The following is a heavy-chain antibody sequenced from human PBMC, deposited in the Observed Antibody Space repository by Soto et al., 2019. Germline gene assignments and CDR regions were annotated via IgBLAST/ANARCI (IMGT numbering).Heavy chain of an antibody. D-gene: IGHD3-22*01. CDR3: AKPHDPRPTVVAYYFDY. CDR1: GFTFSSYG. V-gene: IGHV3-30*18. J-gene: IGHJ4*02. CDR2: ISYDGSNK. Sequence: GGSLRLSCAASGFTFSSYGMHWVRQAPGKGLEWVAVISYDGSNKYYADSVKGRFTISRDNSKNTLYLQMNSLRAEDTAVYYCAKPHDPRPTVVAYYFDYWGQGTLVTVSS.